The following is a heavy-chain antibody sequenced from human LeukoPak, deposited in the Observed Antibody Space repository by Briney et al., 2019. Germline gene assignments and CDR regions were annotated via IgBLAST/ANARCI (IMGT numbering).Heavy chain of an antibody. V-gene: IGHV4-59*12. CDR3: ARDPPLYCSGGSCYGGSADY. CDR1: GGSISSFY. D-gene: IGHD2-15*01. CDR2: IYYSGTT. Sequence: SETLSLTCTVSGGSISSFYWNWIRLPPGKGLELIGYIYYSGTTNYNPSLKSRVTISVDSSKNQFSLKLSSVTAADTAVYYCARDPPLYCSGGSCYGGSADYWGQGTLVTVSS. J-gene: IGHJ4*02.